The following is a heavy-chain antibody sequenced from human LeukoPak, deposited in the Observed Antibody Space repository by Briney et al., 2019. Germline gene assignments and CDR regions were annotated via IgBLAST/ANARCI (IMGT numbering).Heavy chain of an antibody. CDR2: ISYDGSNK. J-gene: IGHJ4*02. CDR3: AKSHYSSGWDAFDY. Sequence: GGSLRLSCAASGFTFSSYGMHWVRQAPGKGLEWVAVISYDGSNKYYADSVKGRFTISRDNSKNTLYLQMNSLRAEDTALYYCAKSHYSSGWDAFDYWGQGTLVTVSS. V-gene: IGHV3-30*18. D-gene: IGHD6-19*01. CDR1: GFTFSSYG.